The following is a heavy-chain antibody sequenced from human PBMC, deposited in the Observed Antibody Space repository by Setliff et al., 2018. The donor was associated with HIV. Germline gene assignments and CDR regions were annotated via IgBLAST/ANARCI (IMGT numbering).Heavy chain of an antibody. D-gene: IGHD2-21*02. CDR3: ARSRHCGSDCYFDL. J-gene: IGHJ4*02. CDR2: FSSSGST. CDR1: GASITTHW. Sequence: SETLSLTCTVSGASITTHWWSWIRQPAGKGLEWIGRFSSSGSTNYNSSLESRVTMSVDTSMNQFYLNLRSVTATDTAIYSCARSRHCGSDCYFDLSGQGTLVTVSS. V-gene: IGHV4-4*07.